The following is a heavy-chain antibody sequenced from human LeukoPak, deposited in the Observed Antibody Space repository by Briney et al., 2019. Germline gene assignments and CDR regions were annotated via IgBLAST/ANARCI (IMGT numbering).Heavy chain of an antibody. CDR2: ISRSGGST. V-gene: IGHV3-23*01. D-gene: IGHD3-22*01. CDR3: AKPYCYDSSGYEYYYYGMDV. Sequence: PGGSLTLSCAGSGFTFSRYAMNWVRQAPGKGLEWVSAISRSGGSTYYADSVKGRSTISRDNSKNTLYLQMNSLRAEDTAVYYCAKPYCYDSSGYEYYYYGMDVWGQGTTVTVSS. CDR1: GFTFSRYA. J-gene: IGHJ6*02.